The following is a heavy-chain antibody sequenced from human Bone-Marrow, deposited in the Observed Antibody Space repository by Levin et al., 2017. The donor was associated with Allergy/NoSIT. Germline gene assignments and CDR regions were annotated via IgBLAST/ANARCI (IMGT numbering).Heavy chain of an antibody. Sequence: GSLRLSCTVSGGSIRSGSYYWGWIRQPPGKGLEWIGNIYYTGNTYYNPSLKSRVTISVDPSKNQFSLKLSSVTAADTAVYYCARPAQGRGGGSCFDPWGQGTLVTVSS. V-gene: IGHV4-39*01. D-gene: IGHD2-15*01. CDR3: ARPAQGRGGGSCFDP. CDR2: IYYTGNT. CDR1: GGSIRSGSYY. J-gene: IGHJ5*02.